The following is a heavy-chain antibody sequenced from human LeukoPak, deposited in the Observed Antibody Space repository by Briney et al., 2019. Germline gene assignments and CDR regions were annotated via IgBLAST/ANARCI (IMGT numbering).Heavy chain of an antibody. J-gene: IGHJ5*02. V-gene: IGHV3-74*01. CDR1: GFSFSLYS. CDR2: IDYDGINT. CDR3: VRGDFQPT. Sequence: GGSLRLSCAASGFSFSLYSMNWVRQAPGKGLEWVSRIDYDGINTNYADSVKGRFSISRDNAKNILYLQMSSLRADDTAVYYCVRGDFQPTWGQGTLVTVSS. D-gene: IGHD2/OR15-2a*01.